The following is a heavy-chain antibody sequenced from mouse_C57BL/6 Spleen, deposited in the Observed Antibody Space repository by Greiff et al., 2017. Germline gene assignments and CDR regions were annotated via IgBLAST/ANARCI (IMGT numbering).Heavy chain of an antibody. CDR3: ARRTAQGKAMDY. CDR2: IYPGDGDT. CDR1: GYAFSSYW. J-gene: IGHJ4*01. Sequence: VQLVESGAELVKPGASVKISCKASGYAFSSYWMNWVKQRPGKGLEWIGQIYPGDGDTNYNGKFKGKATLTAEKSSSTAYMQLSSLTSEDSAVYFCARRTAQGKAMDYWGQGTSVTVSS. D-gene: IGHD3-2*02. V-gene: IGHV1-80*01.